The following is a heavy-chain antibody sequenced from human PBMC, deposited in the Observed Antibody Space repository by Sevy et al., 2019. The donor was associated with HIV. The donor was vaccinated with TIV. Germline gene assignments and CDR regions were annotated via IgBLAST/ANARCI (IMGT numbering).Heavy chain of an antibody. D-gene: IGHD6-13*01. CDR3: ARGGFDSNWFRSFDY. CDR2: IYSGGAT. Sequence: GGSLRLSCAVSGLTVSSNYMSWVRQAPGKGLEWVSLIYSGGATYYADSVNGRFTISGDDSKNTLYFQMDSLRAEDTAVYYCARGGFDSNWFRSFDYWGRGTLVTVSS. J-gene: IGHJ4*02. V-gene: IGHV3-53*01. CDR1: GLTVSSNY.